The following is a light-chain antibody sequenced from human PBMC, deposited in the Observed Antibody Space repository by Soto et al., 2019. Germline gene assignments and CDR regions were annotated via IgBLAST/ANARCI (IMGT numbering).Light chain of an antibody. CDR2: DVT. J-gene: IGLJ3*02. Sequence: QSALTQPRSVSGSPVLSVTISCTGSSSDVGKYDFVSWYQQHPDRAPKLIFYDVTKRSSGVPDRFSVSKSGNTASLTISGLQTYDEADYYCCSYAGGLTWVFGGGTKLTVL. V-gene: IGLV2-11*01. CDR3: CSYAGGLTWV. CDR1: SSDVGKYDF.